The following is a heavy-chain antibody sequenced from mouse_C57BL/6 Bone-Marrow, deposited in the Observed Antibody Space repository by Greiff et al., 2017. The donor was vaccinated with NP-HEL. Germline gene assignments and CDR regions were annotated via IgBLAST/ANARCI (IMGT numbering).Heavy chain of an antibody. Sequence: QVQLQQPGAELVRPGSSVKLSCKASGYTFTSYWMHWVKQRPIQGLEWIGNIDPSDSETHYNQKFKDKATLTVDKSSSTAYMQLSSLTSEGSAVYYCARPFTTVVGGYAMDYWGQGTSVTVSS. CDR2: IDPSDSET. J-gene: IGHJ4*01. V-gene: IGHV1-52*01. CDR1: GYTFTSYW. CDR3: ARPFTTVVGGYAMDY. D-gene: IGHD1-1*01.